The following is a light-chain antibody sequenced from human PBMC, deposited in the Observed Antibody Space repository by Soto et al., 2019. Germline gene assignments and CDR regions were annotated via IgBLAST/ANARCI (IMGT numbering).Light chain of an antibody. V-gene: IGKV1-12*02. J-gene: IGKJ5*01. CDR3: QQSYSTLSIT. CDR2: GAS. CDR1: QGLGVW. Sequence: DIQMTQSPSSVSASVGDRVTITCRASQGLGVWLGWYQQKPGKAPQLLIFGASGLQTGVPSRFSGSGSGTDFTLTISSLQPEDFATYYCQQSYSTLSITFGQGTRLEIK.